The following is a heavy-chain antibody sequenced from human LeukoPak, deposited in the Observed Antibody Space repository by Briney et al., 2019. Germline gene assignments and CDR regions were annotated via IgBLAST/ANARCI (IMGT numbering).Heavy chain of an antibody. D-gene: IGHD2-21*02. CDR3: AAERVVVTANNWFDP. Sequence: SVKVSCKASGFTFTSSAMQWVRQARGQRLEWIGWIVVGSGNTNYAQKFQERVTITRDMSTSTAYMELSSLRSEDTAVYYCAAERVVVTANNWFDPCGQGTLVAVSS. V-gene: IGHV1-58*02. CDR2: IVVGSGNT. J-gene: IGHJ5*02. CDR1: GFTFTSSA.